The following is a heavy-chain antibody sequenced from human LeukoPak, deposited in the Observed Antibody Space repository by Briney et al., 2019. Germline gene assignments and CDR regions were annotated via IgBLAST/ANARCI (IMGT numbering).Heavy chain of an antibody. V-gene: IGHV3-23*01. CDR2: ISGSGVNS. CDR1: GLTFSSYA. D-gene: IGHD6-19*01. CDR3: AKDQGSGWGLIDY. J-gene: IGHJ4*02. Sequence: GGSLRLSCAASGLTFSSYAMNWVRQAPGKGLEWVSSISGSGVNSYYADSVKGRFTISRDNSKNTLYLQMNSLRAEDTAVYYCAKDQGSGWGLIDYWGQGTLVTVSS.